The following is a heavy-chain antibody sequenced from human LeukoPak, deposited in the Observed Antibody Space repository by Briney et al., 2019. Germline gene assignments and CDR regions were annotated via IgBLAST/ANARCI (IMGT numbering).Heavy chain of an antibody. V-gene: IGHV5-51*01. CDR1: GYSFTSYW. CDR2: IYPANSDT. CDR3: ARHKSGDYLMIDY. D-gene: IGHD4-17*01. J-gene: IGHJ4*02. Sequence: GESLKISCKGSGYSFTSYWTGWVRQMPGKGLEWMAIIYPANSDTRYTPSFQGQVTISADKSINTAYLQWSSLKASDTAIYYCARHKSGDYLMIDYWGQGTRVTVSS.